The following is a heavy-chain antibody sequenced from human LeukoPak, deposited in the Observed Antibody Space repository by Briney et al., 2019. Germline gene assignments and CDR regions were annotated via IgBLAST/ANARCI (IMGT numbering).Heavy chain of an antibody. J-gene: IGHJ4*02. V-gene: IGHV3-48*03. CDR2: ISSSGSTI. Sequence: PGGSLRLSCAASGFTFSSYEMNWVRQAPGKGLEWVSYISSSGSTIYYADSVKGRFTISRDNAKNSLYLQMNSLRAEDTAVYYCARETIGCGGDCLDFWGQGTRVTVSS. CDR3: ARETIGCGGDCLDF. CDR1: GFTFSSYE. D-gene: IGHD2-21*01.